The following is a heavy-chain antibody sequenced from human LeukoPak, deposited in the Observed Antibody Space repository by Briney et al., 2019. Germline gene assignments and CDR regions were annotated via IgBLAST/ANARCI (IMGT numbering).Heavy chain of an antibody. D-gene: IGHD3-22*01. CDR3: AGGYYDSSGYYIDY. Sequence: GGSLRLSCAASGFTFDDYGMSWVRQAPGKGLEWVSGINWNGGSTGYADSVKGRFTISRDNAKNSLYLQMNSLRAEDTALYYCAGGYYDSSGYYIDYWGQGTLVTVSS. V-gene: IGHV3-20*04. J-gene: IGHJ4*02. CDR2: INWNGGST. CDR1: GFTFDDYG.